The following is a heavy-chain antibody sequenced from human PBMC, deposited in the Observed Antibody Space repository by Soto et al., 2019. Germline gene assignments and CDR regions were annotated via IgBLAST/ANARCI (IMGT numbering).Heavy chain of an antibody. CDR3: ARDRSGDYGSDY. CDR1: GGSISSGGYY. V-gene: IGHV4-31*03. J-gene: IGHJ4*02. D-gene: IGHD4-17*01. CDR2: IYYSGST. Sequence: QVQLQESGPGLVKPSQTLSLTCTVSGGSISSGGYYWSWIRQHPGKGLEWIGYIYYSGSTYYNPSLKRRVTISVDTAKNQFSLKLSSVTAADTAVYYCARDRSGDYGSDYWGQGTLVTVSS.